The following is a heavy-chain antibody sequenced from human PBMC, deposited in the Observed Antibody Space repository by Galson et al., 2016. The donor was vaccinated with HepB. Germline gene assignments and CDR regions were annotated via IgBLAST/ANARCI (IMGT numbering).Heavy chain of an antibody. CDR3: ARYSSASYRSIDY. J-gene: IGHJ4*02. D-gene: IGHD6-19*01. V-gene: IGHV1-3*01. CDR2: INAGNGNT. Sequence: SVKVSCKASGYTFTSYAMHWVRQAPGQRFEWMGWINAGNGNTKYSQKFQGRVTITRDTSASTAYMERSSLRSEDTAVYYCARYSSASYRSIDYWGQGTLVTVSS. CDR1: GYTFTSYA.